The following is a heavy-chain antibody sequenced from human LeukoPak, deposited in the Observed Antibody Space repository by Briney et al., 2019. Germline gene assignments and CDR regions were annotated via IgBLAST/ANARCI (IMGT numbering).Heavy chain of an antibody. J-gene: IGHJ5*02. CDR1: GYTFTSYY. Sequence: ASVKVSCKASGYTFTSYYMHWVGQAPGQGLEWMGIINPSGGSTSYAQKFQGRVTMTRDTSTSTVYMELSSLRSEDTAVYYRARDSSRITMIVVVTTDNWFDPWGQGTLVTVSS. CDR3: ARDSSRITMIVVVTTDNWFDP. D-gene: IGHD3-22*01. V-gene: IGHV1-46*01. CDR2: INPSGGST.